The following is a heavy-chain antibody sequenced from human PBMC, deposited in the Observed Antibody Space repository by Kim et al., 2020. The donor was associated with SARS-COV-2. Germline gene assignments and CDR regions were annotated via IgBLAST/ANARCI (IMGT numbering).Heavy chain of an antibody. J-gene: IGHJ3*02. CDR2: IYYSGIT. Sequence: SETLSLTCTVSGGSIMTSGYDWGWIRQPPGKGLEWIGSIYYSGITYNNPSLKSRDTISADRSKNQFSLKLSSMTAADTAVYYCARRRLNDAYDMWGRGTMVIVSS. V-gene: IGHV4-39*01. CDR1: GGSIMTSGYD. CDR3: ARRRLNDAYDM.